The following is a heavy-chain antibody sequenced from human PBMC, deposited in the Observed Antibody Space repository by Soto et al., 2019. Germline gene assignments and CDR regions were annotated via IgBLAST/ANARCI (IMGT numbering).Heavy chain of an antibody. D-gene: IGHD6-6*01. CDR1: GGSFSGYY. CDR3: ARDPSIAARKNWFDP. CDR2: INHSGST. J-gene: IGHJ5*02. Sequence: SETLSLTCAVYGGSFSGYYWSWIRQPPGKGLEWIGEINHSGSTNYNPSLKSRVTISVDTSKNQFSLKLSSVTAADTAVYYCARDPSIAARKNWFDPWGQGTLVTVSS. V-gene: IGHV4-34*01.